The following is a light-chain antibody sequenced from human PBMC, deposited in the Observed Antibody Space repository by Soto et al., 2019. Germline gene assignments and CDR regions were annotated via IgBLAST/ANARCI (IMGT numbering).Light chain of an antibody. CDR3: QQLDSYPPP. J-gene: IGKJ2*01. V-gene: IGKV1-9*01. CDR2: AAS. CDR1: QGISSY. Sequence: DIQLTQSPSFLSASVGDRVTITCRASQGISSYLAWYQQKPGKAPKLLIYAASTLQSGVPSRFSGSGSGTEFTLTIISLQPEDFATYYCQQLDSYPPPFGQGTKLEIK.